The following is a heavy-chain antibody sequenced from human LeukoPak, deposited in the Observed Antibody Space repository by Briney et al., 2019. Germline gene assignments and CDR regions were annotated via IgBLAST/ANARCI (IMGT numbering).Heavy chain of an antibody. Sequence: SETLSLTCTVSGDSTSSYYWSWVRQPPGKGLEWLGYIYYSGSTNYNPSLKSRVTISLETSKNRFSLILSSVTAADTAVYYCARARYSSSAFDYWGQGTLVTVSS. J-gene: IGHJ4*02. D-gene: IGHD6-6*01. CDR1: GDSTSSYY. V-gene: IGHV4-59*01. CDR2: IYYSGST. CDR3: ARARYSSSAFDY.